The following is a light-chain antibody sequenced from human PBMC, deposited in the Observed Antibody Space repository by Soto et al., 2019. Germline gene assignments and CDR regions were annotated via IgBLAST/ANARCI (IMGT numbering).Light chain of an antibody. CDR2: DAS. CDR3: QQFNSYPHT. Sequence: AIQLTQSPSSLSASVGDRVTITCRASQGISSALAWYQQKPGKAPKLPIYDASSLESGVPSRFSGSGSGTDFTLTISSLQPEDFATYYCQQFNSYPHTFGQGTRLEIK. V-gene: IGKV1-13*02. J-gene: IGKJ5*01. CDR1: QGISSA.